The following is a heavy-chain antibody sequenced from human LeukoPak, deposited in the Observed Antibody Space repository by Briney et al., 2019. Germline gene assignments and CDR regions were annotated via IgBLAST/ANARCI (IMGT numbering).Heavy chain of an antibody. Sequence: RPSETLSLTCTVSGGSISSGSYYWSWIRQPAGKGLEWIGRIYTSGSTNYNPSLKSRVTISVDTSKNQFSLKLSSVTAADTAVYYCARGQARLSWFDPWGQGTLVTVSS. CDR1: GGSISSGSYY. J-gene: IGHJ5*02. D-gene: IGHD6-19*01. CDR2: IYTSGST. V-gene: IGHV4-61*02. CDR3: ARGQARLSWFDP.